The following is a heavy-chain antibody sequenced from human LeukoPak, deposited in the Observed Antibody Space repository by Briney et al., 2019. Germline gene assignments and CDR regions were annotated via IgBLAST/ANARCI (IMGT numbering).Heavy chain of an antibody. Sequence: EASVNVSSKASGGTFISYAISWVRQAPGQGLEWMGGIIPIFGTANYAQKFQGRVTITADESTSTAYMELSSLRSEDTAVYYCARYQLVTSLGAFDIWGQGTMVTVSS. D-gene: IGHD2-2*01. CDR2: IIPIFGTA. CDR1: GGTFISYA. V-gene: IGHV1-69*13. J-gene: IGHJ3*02. CDR3: ARYQLVTSLGAFDI.